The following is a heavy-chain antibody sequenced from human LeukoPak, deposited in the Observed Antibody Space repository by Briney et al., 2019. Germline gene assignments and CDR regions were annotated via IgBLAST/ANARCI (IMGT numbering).Heavy chain of an antibody. CDR1: GGSISSGSYY. D-gene: IGHD3-22*01. J-gene: IGHJ6*03. V-gene: IGHV4-61*02. CDR2: IYTSGST. Sequence: PSETLSLTCTVSGGSISSGSYYWSWIRQPAGKGLEWIGRIYTSGSTNYNPSLKSRVTISVDTSKNQFSLKLSSVTAADTAVYYCARDGKVVTREYYYYYMDVWGKGTTVTVSS. CDR3: ARDGKVVTREYYYYYMDV.